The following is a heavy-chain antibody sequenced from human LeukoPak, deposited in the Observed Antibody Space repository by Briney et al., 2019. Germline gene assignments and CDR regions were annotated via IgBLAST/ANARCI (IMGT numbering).Heavy chain of an antibody. D-gene: IGHD6-19*01. V-gene: IGHV1-69*04. CDR3: ARSAIVAVAAYYFDY. CDR2: IIPILGIA. CDR1: GGTFSSYA. Sequence: GSSVTVSCTASGGTFSSYAISWVRQAPGQGLEWMGRIIPILGIANYAQKFQGRVTITADKSTSTAYMELSSLRSEDTAVYYCARSAIVAVAAYYFDYWGQGTLVTVSS. J-gene: IGHJ4*02.